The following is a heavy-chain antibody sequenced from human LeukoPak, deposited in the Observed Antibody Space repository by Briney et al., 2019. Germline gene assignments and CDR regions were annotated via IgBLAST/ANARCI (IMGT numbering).Heavy chain of an antibody. D-gene: IGHD3-22*01. J-gene: IGHJ3*02. CDR1: GGSISSSSYY. V-gene: IGHV4-30-2*01. CDR3: ARDRAYDSSGYDTGPDAFDI. CDR2: IYHSGST. Sequence: TPSETLSLTCTVSGGSISSSSYYWGWIRQPPGKGLEWIGYIYHSGSTYYNPSLKSRVTISVDRSKNQFSLKLSSVTAADTAVYYCARDRAYDSSGYDTGPDAFDIWGQGTMVTVSS.